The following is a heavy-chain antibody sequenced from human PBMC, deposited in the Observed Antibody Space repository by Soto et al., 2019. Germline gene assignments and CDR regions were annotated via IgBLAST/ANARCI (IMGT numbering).Heavy chain of an antibody. J-gene: IGHJ6*02. CDR2: ISSRSDI. CDR3: AREYTSWPLAYGLDV. D-gene: IGHD2-2*02. V-gene: IGHV3-21*01. CDR1: GFTFSNFS. Sequence: PGGSLRLSCVGSGFTFSNFSINWVRQAPGKGLEWVSSISSRSDIYYADPLKGRFTISRDNANNSVSLQMNSLRAEDTAVYYCAREYTSWPLAYGLDVWGQGTTVTVSS.